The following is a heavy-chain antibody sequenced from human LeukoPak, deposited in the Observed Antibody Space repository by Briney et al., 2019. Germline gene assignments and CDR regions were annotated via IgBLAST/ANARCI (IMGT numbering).Heavy chain of an antibody. CDR2: ISSSSSYI. V-gene: IGHV3-21*01. J-gene: IGHJ4*02. D-gene: IGHD3-22*01. Sequence: GGSLRLSCAASGFTFSSYSMNWVRQAPGKGLEWVSSISSSSSYIYYADSVKGRFTISRDNAKNSLYLQMNSLRAEDTAVYYCARGAEYYYDSSGYFPFDYWGQGTLVTVSS. CDR3: ARGAEYYYDSSGYFPFDY. CDR1: GFTFSSYS.